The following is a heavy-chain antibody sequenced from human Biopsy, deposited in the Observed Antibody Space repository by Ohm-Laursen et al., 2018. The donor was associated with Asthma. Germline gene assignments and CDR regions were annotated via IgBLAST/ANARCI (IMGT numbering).Heavy chain of an antibody. D-gene: IGHD6-19*01. V-gene: IGHV3-23*01. CDR3: AKDFRGIAVAGDRGFDY. CDR1: GFTFSSPA. J-gene: IGHJ4*02. CDR2: ITGSGGTT. Sequence: SLRLSCAASGFTFSSPAMSWARQAPGKGRARVPAITGSGGTTYYADSVRARFTISRDNSKSTLFLQMDSLSAEDTAVYYCAKDFRGIAVAGDRGFDYWGQGTLVTVSS.